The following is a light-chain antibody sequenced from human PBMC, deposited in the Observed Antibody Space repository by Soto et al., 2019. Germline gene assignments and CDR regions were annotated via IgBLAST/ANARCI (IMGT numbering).Light chain of an antibody. J-gene: IGLJ3*02. Sequence: QSALTQPASVSGSPGQSITISCTGTSSDVGGYNYVSWYQQHPGKAPKLMIYEVRNRPSGVSNRFSGSKSGNTASLTISGLQAEVEADYYCSSYATSRTRPWVFGGGTKLTVL. CDR1: SSDVGGYNY. CDR2: EVR. V-gene: IGLV2-14*01. CDR3: SSYATSRTRPWV.